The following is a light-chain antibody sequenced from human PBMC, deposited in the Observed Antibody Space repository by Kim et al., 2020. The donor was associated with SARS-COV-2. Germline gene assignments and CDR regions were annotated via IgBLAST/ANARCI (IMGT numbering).Light chain of an antibody. CDR1: QTVLYSSNNKNY. CDR3: QQYYAIPLT. V-gene: IGKV4-1*01. CDR2: WAS. J-gene: IGKJ4*01. Sequence: DIVMTQSPDSLAVSLGERDTINCKSSQTVLYSSNNKNYLAWYQQKPGQPPKLLIYWASTRESGVPDRFGGSGSGTDFTLTISGLQAEDVAVYYCQQYYAIPLTVGGGTKVEI.